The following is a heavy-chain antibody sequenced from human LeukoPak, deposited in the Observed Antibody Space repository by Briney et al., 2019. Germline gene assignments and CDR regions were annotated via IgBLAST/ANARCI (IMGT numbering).Heavy chain of an antibody. CDR1: GYTFTSYY. D-gene: IGHD1-14*01. J-gene: IGHJ6*02. CDR2: INPSGGST. V-gene: IGHV1-46*01. CDR3: ARDTVEPEPPTGNYYYYYGMDV. Sequence: ASVNVSCKASGYTFTSYYMHWVRQAPGQGLEWMGIINPSGGSTSYAQKFQGRVTMTTDTSTSTAYMELRSLRSDDTAVYYCARDTVEPEPPTGNYYYYYGMDVWGQGTTVTVSS.